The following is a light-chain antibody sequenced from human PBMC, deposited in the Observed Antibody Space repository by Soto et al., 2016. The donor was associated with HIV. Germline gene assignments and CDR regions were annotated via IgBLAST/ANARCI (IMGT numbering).Light chain of an antibody. J-gene: IGKJ2*02. CDR3: QQLNSYPRGT. V-gene: IGKV1-9*01. CDR1: QGISSY. CDR2: AAS. Sequence: DIQLTQSPSFLSASVGDRVTITCRASQGISSYLAWYQQKPGKAPKLLIYAASTLQSGVPSRFSVSGSGTEFTLTISSLQPEDFATYYCQQLNSYPRGTFGQGTKLEIK.